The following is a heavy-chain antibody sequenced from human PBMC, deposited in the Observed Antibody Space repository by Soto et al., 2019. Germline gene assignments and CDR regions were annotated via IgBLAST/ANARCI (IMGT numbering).Heavy chain of an antibody. CDR1: GYSISSGYY. J-gene: IGHJ6*02. CDR2: IYHSGST. V-gene: IGHV4-38-2*01. CDR3: ARGDFAQKVDFTTMVRGSFYGMDV. D-gene: IGHD3-10*01. Sequence: SETLSLTCAVSGYSISSGYYWGWIRQPPGKGLEWIGSIYHSGSTYYNPSLKSRVTISVDTSKNQFSLKLSSVTAADTAVYYCARGDFAQKVDFTTMVRGSFYGMDVWGQGTTVT.